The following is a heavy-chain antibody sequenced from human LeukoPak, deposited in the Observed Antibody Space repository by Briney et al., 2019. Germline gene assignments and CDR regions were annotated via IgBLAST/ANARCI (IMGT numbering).Heavy chain of an antibody. J-gene: IGHJ3*02. CDR1: GFTFSSYA. CDR3: AKDRTDIVVVTGLGI. V-gene: IGHV3-23*01. Sequence: GGCVRLSCAASGFTFSSYAMRWRRQAPAKGLEWVSAISGSGGSTYYADSVKGRFTISRDNSKNTLYLQMNSLRAEDTAVYYCAKDRTDIVVVTGLGIWGQGTMDTVSS. D-gene: IGHD2-21*02. CDR2: ISGSGGST.